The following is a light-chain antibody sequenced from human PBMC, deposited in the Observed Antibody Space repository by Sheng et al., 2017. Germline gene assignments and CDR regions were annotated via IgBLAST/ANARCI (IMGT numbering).Light chain of an antibody. J-gene: IGKJ4*01. CDR3: QQYNDWPLT. Sequence: EVVMTQSPATLSVSPGERATLSCRASQSVSSNLAWYQQKPGQAPRFLIYGASTRAPGVPARFSGSGSGTEFTLTINSLQSEDFALYYCQQYNDWPLTFGGGTKVEIE. CDR2: GAS. CDR1: QSVSSN. V-gene: IGKV3D-15*01.